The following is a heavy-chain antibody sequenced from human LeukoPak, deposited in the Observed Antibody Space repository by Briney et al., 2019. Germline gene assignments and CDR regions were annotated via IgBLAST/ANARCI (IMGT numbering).Heavy chain of an antibody. CDR2: ISGSGGST. V-gene: IGHV3-23*01. CDR1: GFTFSSYA. D-gene: IGHD3-3*01. CDR3: ATTGYDFWSGYWPDY. Sequence: PGGSLRLSCAASGFTFSSYAMSWVRQAPGKGLDWVSTISGSGGSTDYADSVKGRFTISRDNSKNTLYLQMDSPGAEDTAEYYCATTGYDFWSGYWPDYWGQGTLVTVSS. J-gene: IGHJ4*02.